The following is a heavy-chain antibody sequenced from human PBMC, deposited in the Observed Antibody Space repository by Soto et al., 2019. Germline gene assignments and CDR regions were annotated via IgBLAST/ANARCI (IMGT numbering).Heavy chain of an antibody. CDR1: GFTFSSYG. V-gene: IGHV3-33*01. CDR3: ARDGEMATISRDNYYYGMDV. Sequence: QVQLVESGGGVVQPGRSLRLSCAASGFTFSSYGMHWVRQAPGKGLEWVAVIWYDGSNKYYADSVKGRFTISRDNSKNTRYLQMNSLRAEDTAVYYCARDGEMATISRDNYYYGMDVWGQGTTVTVSS. CDR2: IWYDGSNK. D-gene: IGHD5-12*01. J-gene: IGHJ6*02.